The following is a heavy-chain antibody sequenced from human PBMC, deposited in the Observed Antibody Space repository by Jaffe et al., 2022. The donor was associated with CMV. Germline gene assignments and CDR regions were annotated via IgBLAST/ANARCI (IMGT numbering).Heavy chain of an antibody. CDR3: ARRVFSGQRGGEFDY. CDR1: GYHFGSYW. D-gene: IGHD3-16*01. Sequence: EVQLVQSGAEGKKPGESLQISCKASGYHFGSYWIGWVRQMPGKGLEWMGLINPANFDIRYSPSFEGQVTISVDSSISTAYLQLSSLKASDTAMYYCARRVFSGQRGGEFDYWGQGSLVTVSS. V-gene: IGHV5-51*01. J-gene: IGHJ4*02. CDR2: INPANFDI.